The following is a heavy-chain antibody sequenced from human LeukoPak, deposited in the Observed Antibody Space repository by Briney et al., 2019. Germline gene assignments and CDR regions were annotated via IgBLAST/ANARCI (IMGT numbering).Heavy chain of an antibody. CDR3: ARQYCSSTSCYSPPGDGMDV. CDR2: ISYDGSNK. J-gene: IGHJ6*02. D-gene: IGHD2-2*02. V-gene: IGHV3-30-3*01. Sequence: PGGSLRLSCAASGFTFSSYAMHWVRQAPGKGLERVAVISYDGSNKYYADSVKGRFTISRDNSKNTLYLQMDSLRAEDTAVYYCARQYCSSTSCYSPPGDGMDVWGQGTTVTVSS. CDR1: GFTFSSYA.